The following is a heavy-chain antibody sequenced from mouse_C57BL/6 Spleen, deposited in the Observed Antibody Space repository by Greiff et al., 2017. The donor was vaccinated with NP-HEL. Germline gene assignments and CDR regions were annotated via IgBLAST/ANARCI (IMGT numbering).Heavy chain of an antibody. V-gene: IGHV5-9-1*02. J-gene: IGHJ4*01. Sequence: EVKLMESGEGLVKPGGSLKLSCAASGFTFSSYAMSWVRQTPEKRLEWVAYISSGGDYIYYADTVKGRFTISRDNARNTLYLQMSSLKSEDTAMYYCTRYRVRPPYAMDYWGQGTSVTVSS. CDR1: GFTFSSYA. CDR2: ISSGGDYI. CDR3: TRYRVRPPYAMDY. D-gene: IGHD2-14*01.